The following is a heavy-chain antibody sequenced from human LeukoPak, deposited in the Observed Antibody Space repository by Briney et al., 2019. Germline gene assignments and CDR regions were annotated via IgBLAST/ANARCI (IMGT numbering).Heavy chain of an antibody. V-gene: IGHV1-69*13. D-gene: IGHD3-16*01. Sequence: SVKVSCKASGGTFSSYAISWVRQAPGQGLEWMGGIIPIFGTANYAQKFQGRVTITADESTSTAYMELSSLRSEDTAVYYCARDPPSLGGRLDYWGQGTLVTVSS. CDR2: IIPIFGTA. J-gene: IGHJ4*02. CDR3: ARDPPSLGGRLDY. CDR1: GGTFSSYA.